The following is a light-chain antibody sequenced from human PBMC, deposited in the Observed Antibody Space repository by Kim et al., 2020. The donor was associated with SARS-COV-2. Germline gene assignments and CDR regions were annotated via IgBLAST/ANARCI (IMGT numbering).Light chain of an antibody. V-gene: IGLV4-69*01. J-gene: IGLJ2*01. Sequence: SVKLTCTRSSGHSTYAIAWHQQQPEKGPRYLMKLNSDGSHNKGDGIPDRFSGSSSGAERYLTISSLQSEDEADYYCQTWGTGIHVVFGGGTQLTVL. CDR2: LNSDGSH. CDR3: QTWGTGIHVV. CDR1: SGHSTYA.